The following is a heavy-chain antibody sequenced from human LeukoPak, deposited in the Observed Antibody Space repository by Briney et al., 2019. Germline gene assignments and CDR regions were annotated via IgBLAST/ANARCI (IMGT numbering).Heavy chain of an antibody. D-gene: IGHD3-22*01. J-gene: IGHJ3*02. Sequence: SGGPLRLSCAASGFTFSSYGMHWVRQAPGKGLEWVAVIWYDGSNKYYADSVKGRFTISRDNSKNTLYLQMNSLRAEDTAVYYCARTPYYYDSSGYSHVKPKHDAFDIWGQGTMVTVSS. V-gene: IGHV3-33*08. CDR1: GFTFSSYG. CDR3: ARTPYYYDSSGYSHVKPKHDAFDI. CDR2: IWYDGSNK.